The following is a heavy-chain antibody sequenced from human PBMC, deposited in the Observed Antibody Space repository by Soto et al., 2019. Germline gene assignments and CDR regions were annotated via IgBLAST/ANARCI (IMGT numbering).Heavy chain of an antibody. D-gene: IGHD3-22*01. J-gene: IGHJ4*02. Sequence: QVQLVESGGGVVQPGRSLRLSCAASGFTFSSYGMHWVRQAPGKGLEWVAVISYDGSNKYYADSVKGRFTISRDNSKNTLYLQMNSLRGEDTAVYYCAKDRAYYYDSSGQFDYWGQGTLVTVSS. V-gene: IGHV3-30*18. CDR3: AKDRAYYYDSSGQFDY. CDR1: GFTFSSYG. CDR2: ISYDGSNK.